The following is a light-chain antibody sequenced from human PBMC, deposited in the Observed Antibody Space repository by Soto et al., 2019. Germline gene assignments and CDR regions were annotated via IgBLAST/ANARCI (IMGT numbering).Light chain of an antibody. CDR1: QGISTY. J-gene: IGKJ2*01. CDR3: QQLNSYPPST. Sequence: DIQLTQSPSFLSASVGDRVTITCRASQGISTYLAWYQQKPGKAPKLVISAASNLQSGVPSRFIGSGSGTEFTLTISSLQPEDFATYYCQQLNSYPPSTFGQGTKLEIK. V-gene: IGKV1-9*01. CDR2: AAS.